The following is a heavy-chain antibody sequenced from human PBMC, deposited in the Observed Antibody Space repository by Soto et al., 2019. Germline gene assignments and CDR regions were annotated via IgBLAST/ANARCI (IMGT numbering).Heavy chain of an antibody. CDR1: GYSFTSYW. V-gene: IGHV5-51*01. CDR2: IYPGDSDT. Sequence: GESLKISCKGSGYSFTSYWIGWVRQMPGKGLEWMGIIYPGDSDTRYSPSFQGQVTISADKSISTAYLQWSSLKASDTAMYYCARPHYYGSGSYSAFDYWGQGTLVTVSS. CDR3: ARPHYYGSGSYSAFDY. D-gene: IGHD3-10*01. J-gene: IGHJ4*02.